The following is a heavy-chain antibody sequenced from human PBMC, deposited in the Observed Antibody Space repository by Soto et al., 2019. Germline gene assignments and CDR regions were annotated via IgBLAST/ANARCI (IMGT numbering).Heavy chain of an antibody. V-gene: IGHV3-21*06. J-gene: IGHJ4*02. CDR1: GFTFTRYS. CDR3: ARESEDLTSNFDY. Sequence: PGGSLRLSCAASGFTFTRYSMNWVRQAPGKGLEWVSSISSTTNYIYYGDSMKGRFTISRDNAKNSLYLEMNSLRAEDTAVYYCARESEDLTSNFDYWSQGTLVTVSS. CDR2: ISSTTNYI.